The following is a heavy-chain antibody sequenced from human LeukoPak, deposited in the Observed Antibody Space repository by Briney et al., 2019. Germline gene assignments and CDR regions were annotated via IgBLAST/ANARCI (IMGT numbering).Heavy chain of an antibody. D-gene: IGHD3-16*02. CDR2: IYYSGST. CDR1: GGSISSYY. J-gene: IGHJ4*02. Sequence: SETLSLTCTVSGGSISSYYWSWIRQPPGKGLEWIGYIYYSGSTNYNPSLKSRVTISVDTSKNQFSLKLSSVTTADTAVYYCAREELSDGIDYWGQGTLVTVSS. V-gene: IGHV4-59*01. CDR3: AREELSDGIDY.